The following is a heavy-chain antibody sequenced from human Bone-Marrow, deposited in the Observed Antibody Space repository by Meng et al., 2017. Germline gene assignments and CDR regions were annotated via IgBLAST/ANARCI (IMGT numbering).Heavy chain of an antibody. J-gene: IGHJ4*02. CDR2: INHSGST. CDR3: ARGPTTMAHDFDY. D-gene: IGHD4-11*01. Sequence: HAQLKQWGAGLFKPSETLPPTCVVPGGSFSDYYWSWIRQPPGKGLEWIGEINHSGSTNYNPSLESRATISVDTSQNNLSLKLSSVTAADSAVYYCARGPTTMAHDFDYWGQGTLVTVSS. V-gene: IGHV4-34*01. CDR1: GGSFSDYY.